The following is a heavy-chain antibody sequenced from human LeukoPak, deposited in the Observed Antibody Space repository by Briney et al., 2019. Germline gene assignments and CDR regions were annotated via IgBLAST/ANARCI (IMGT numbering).Heavy chain of an antibody. Sequence: GGSLRLSCAASGFTFSNYGMSWVRQAPWKGLEWVSAISGSGGSTYYADSVKGRFTISRDNSKNTLYLQMNSLRAEDTAVYYCASDIVVVVAATPYFDYWGQGTLVTVSS. CDR1: GFTFSNYG. J-gene: IGHJ4*02. CDR2: ISGSGGST. V-gene: IGHV3-23*01. D-gene: IGHD2-15*01. CDR3: ASDIVVVVAATPYFDY.